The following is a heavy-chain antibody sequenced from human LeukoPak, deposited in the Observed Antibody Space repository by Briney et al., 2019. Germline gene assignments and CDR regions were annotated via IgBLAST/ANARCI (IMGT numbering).Heavy chain of an antibody. CDR1: GGSFSGYY. CDR2: INHSGST. J-gene: IGHJ5*02. V-gene: IGHV4-34*01. CDR3: ARVRRDGDYVWWFDP. D-gene: IGHD4-17*01. Sequence: SETLSLTCAVYGGSFSGYYWSWIRQPPGKGLEWIGEINHSGSTNYNPSLKSRVTISVDTSKNQFSLKLSSVTAADTAVYYCARVRRDGDYVWWFDPWGQGTLVTVSS.